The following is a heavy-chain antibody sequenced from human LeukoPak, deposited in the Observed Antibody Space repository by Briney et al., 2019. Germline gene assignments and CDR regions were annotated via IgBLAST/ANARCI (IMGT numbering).Heavy chain of an antibody. V-gene: IGHV4-59*01. CDR1: GGSISTYY. CDR2: IYYSGST. Sequence: SETLSLTCTVSGGSISTYYWSWIRQPPGKGLEWIGYIYYSGSTNYNPSLKSRVTISVDTSKNQFSLKLSSVTAADTAVYYCARLGVPAAINWYFDLWGRGTLVTVSS. CDR3: ARLGVPAAINWYFDL. D-gene: IGHD2-2*01. J-gene: IGHJ2*01.